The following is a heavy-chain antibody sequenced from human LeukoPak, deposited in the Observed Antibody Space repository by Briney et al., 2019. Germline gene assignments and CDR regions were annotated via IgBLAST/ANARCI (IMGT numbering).Heavy chain of an antibody. Sequence: SQTLSLTCAISGDSVSSNSAAWNWIRQSPSRGLERLGRTYYRSKWYNDYAVSVKSRITINPDTSKNQFSLQLNSVTPEDTAVYYCARDYTYYYDSSGYYAYWFDYWGQGTLVTVSS. D-gene: IGHD3-22*01. V-gene: IGHV6-1*01. J-gene: IGHJ4*02. CDR1: GDSVSSNSAA. CDR2: TYYRSKWYN. CDR3: ARDYTYYYDSSGYYAYWFDY.